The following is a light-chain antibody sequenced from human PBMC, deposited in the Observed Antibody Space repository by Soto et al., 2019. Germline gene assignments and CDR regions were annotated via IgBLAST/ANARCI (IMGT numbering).Light chain of an antibody. CDR3: LLYYADSRLGV. Sequence: QAVVTQEPSLTVSPGGTVTLTCASSTGAVTSDYSPNWFQQKPGQVPRALIYSTSYKHSWTPARFSGSLIGGKAALTLSGAQPEDEAEYFCLLYYADSRLGVFGAGTKLTVL. J-gene: IGLJ1*01. V-gene: IGLV7-43*01. CDR2: STS. CDR1: TGAVTSDYS.